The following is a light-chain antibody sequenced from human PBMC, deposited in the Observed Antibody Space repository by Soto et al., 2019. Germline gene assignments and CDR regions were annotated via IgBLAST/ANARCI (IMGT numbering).Light chain of an antibody. CDR2: GAS. CDR1: QSVSSR. V-gene: IGKV3-15*01. CDR3: HQYNNLWT. J-gene: IGKJ1*01. Sequence: EIVMTQSPGTLSVSPGERVTFSCRASQSVSSRLAWYQQKPGQSPSLLIYGASTRATGIPARFSGSGSGTEFTLTIRSLKSEDFGVDYCHQYNNLWTFGQGTKGDIK.